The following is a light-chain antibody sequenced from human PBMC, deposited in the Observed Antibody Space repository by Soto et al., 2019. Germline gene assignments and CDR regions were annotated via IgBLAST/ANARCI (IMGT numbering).Light chain of an antibody. CDR2: GAS. CDR1: QSVSSN. Sequence: EIVMTQSPATLSVSPGERATLSCRASQSVSSNLAWYQQKPGQAPRLLIYGASTRDTGIPARFSGSGSGTEFTLTISSLQSEDFAVYYCQQYNNWPPEGTFGQGTRLEIK. CDR3: QQYNNWPPEGT. J-gene: IGKJ5*01. V-gene: IGKV3-15*01.